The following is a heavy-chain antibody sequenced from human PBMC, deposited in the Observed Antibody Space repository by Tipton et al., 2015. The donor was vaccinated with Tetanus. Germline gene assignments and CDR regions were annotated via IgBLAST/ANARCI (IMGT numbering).Heavy chain of an antibody. J-gene: IGHJ5*02. CDR2: VYYSGGT. V-gene: IGHV4-31*03. Sequence: TLSLTCTVSGGSISSDGFFWNWLRQSPGKGLEWIGYVYYSGGTYYNPSFKSRVTISVDTSKNQFSLDLYSVTAADTAVYYCARDQGGGRVVRLNWFDPWGQGTLVTVSS. CDR3: ARDQGGGRVVRLNWFDP. CDR1: GGSISSDGFF. D-gene: IGHD6-6*01.